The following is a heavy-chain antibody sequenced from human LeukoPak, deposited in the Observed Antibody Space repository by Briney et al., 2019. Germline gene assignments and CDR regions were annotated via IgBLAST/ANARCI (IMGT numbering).Heavy chain of an antibody. D-gene: IGHD3-22*01. Sequence: SEALSLTCTVSGDSIGSHYWSWIRQPPGKGLEWIGYIFYVGSTNYNPSLKSRVTISVDTSKNQFSLKLNSVTAADTAVYYCARDYYDSRGEAFDIWGQGTMVTVSS. CDR3: ARDYYDSRGEAFDI. V-gene: IGHV4-59*11. CDR2: IFYVGST. J-gene: IGHJ3*02. CDR1: GDSIGSHY.